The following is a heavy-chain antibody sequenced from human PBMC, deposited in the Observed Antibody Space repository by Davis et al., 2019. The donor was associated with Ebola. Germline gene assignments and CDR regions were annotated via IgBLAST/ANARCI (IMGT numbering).Heavy chain of an antibody. CDR2: IYYGGTT. CDR1: GGSISSYY. Sequence: SETLSLTCTVSGGSISSYYWSWIRQPPGKGLEWIGNIYYGGTTYYNPSLESRVTMSVDTSKNHFSLRLSSVTAADTAVYYCVRQGDLGWGQGTLVTVSS. V-gene: IGHV4-59*04. J-gene: IGHJ4*02. CDR3: VRQGDLG. D-gene: IGHD7-27*01.